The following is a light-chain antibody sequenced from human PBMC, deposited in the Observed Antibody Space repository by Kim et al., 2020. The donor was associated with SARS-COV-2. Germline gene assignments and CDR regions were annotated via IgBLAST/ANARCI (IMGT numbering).Light chain of an antibody. V-gene: IGKV1-5*03. CDR3: QRYDTSGT. J-gene: IGKJ1*01. CDR2: KAS. Sequence: SASVGDRVTITCRNSQSISSWLAWYQQKPGKAPKLLINKASALESGVPSRFSGSGYGTEFTLTISSLQPDDFATYYCQRYDTSGTFGQGTKVDIK. CDR1: QSISSW.